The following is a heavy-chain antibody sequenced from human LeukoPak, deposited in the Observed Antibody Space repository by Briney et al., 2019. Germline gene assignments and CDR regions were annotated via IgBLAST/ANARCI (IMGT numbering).Heavy chain of an antibody. D-gene: IGHD3-22*01. J-gene: IGHJ4*02. CDR1: GYTFTSYA. CDR3: ARGYYDSSVGYYFDY. CDR2: INAGNGNT. V-gene: IGHV1-3*01. Sequence: RRASVKVSCKASGYTFTSYAMHWVRQAPGQRLEWMGWINAGNGNTKYSQKFQGRVTITRDTSASTAYMELSSLRSEDTAVYYCARGYYDSSVGYYFDYWGQGTLVTVSS.